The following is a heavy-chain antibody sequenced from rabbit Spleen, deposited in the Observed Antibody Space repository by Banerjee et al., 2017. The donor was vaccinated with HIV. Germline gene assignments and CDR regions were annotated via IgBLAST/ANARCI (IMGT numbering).Heavy chain of an antibody. CDR1: GFSFSSSYW. CDR2: IYAGSSGST. CDR3: ARDSGSSFSTYGMDL. D-gene: IGHD8-1*01. J-gene: IGHJ6*01. V-gene: IGHV1S45*01. Sequence: EESGGDLVKPEGSLTLTCTASGFSFSSSYWICWVRQAPGKGLEWIASIYAGSSGSTYYASWPKGRFTISKASSTTVTLQMTSLTAADTATYFCARDSGSSFSTYGMDLWGPGTLVTVS.